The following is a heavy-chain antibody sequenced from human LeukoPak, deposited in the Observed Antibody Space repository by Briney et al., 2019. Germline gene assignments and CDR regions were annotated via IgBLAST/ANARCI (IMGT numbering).Heavy chain of an antibody. D-gene: IGHD5-12*01. CDR3: ARSKWLRLRGLFDY. CDR2: INHSGST. J-gene: IGHJ4*02. V-gene: IGHV4-34*01. Sequence: SETLSLTCAVYGGSFSGYYWSWIRQPPGKGLEWIGEINHSGSTNYNPSLKSRVTISVDTSKNQFSLKLSSVTAADTAVYYCARSKWLRLRGLFDYWGQGTLVTVSS. CDR1: GGSFSGYY.